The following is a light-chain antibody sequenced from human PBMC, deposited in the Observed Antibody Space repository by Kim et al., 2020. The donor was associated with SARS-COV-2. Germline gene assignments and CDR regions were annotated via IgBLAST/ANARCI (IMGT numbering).Light chain of an antibody. Sequence: EIVLTQSPGTLSLSPGERATLPCRASQSVSDNYLAWYQQKPGQAPRLIIYGASSRATGIPDRFSCSGSGTDFTLTISRLEPEDFAVYYRQQYDTSPSCTCGQET. CDR3: QQYDTSPSCT. J-gene: IGKJ2*02. CDR2: GAS. CDR1: QSVSDNY. V-gene: IGKV3-20*01.